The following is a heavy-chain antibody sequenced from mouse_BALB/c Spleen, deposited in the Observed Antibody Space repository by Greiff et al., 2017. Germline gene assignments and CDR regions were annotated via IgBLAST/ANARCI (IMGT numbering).Heavy chain of an antibody. Sequence: EVQLQQSGPRLVKPSQSLSLTCTVTGYSITSDYAWNWIRQFPGNKLEWMGYISYSGSTSYNPSLKSRISITRDTSKNQFYLQLNSVTTEDTATYYCASYYRYDGAWFAYWGQGTLVTVSA. CDR3: ASYYRYDGAWFAY. CDR2: ISYSGST. D-gene: IGHD2-14*01. J-gene: IGHJ3*01. CDR1: GYSITSDYA. V-gene: IGHV3-2*02.